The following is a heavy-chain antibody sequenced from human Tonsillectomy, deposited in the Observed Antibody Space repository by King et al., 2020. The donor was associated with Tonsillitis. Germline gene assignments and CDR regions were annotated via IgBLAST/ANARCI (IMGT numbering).Heavy chain of an antibody. J-gene: IGHJ4*02. V-gene: IGHV3-30*18. Sequence: QLVQSGGGVVQTGRSLRLSCAASGFTFSSYGMHWVRQAPGKGLEWVAVISYDGSNKYYADSVKGRFTISRDNSKNTLYLQMNSLRAEDTAVYYCAKLAGATTQRGLDYWGQGTLVTVSS. D-gene: IGHD1-26*01. CDR3: AKLAGATTQRGLDY. CDR2: ISYDGSNK. CDR1: GFTFSSYG.